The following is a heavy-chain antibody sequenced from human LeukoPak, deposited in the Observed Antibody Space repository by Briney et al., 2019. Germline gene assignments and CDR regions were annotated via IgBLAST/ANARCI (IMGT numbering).Heavy chain of an antibody. Sequence: GGSLRLSCAASGFTFSSYGMHWVRQAPGKGLEWVSAISGSGGNTYYADSVKGRFTISRDNSKNTLYLQMNSLRAEDTAVYYCAKDLYHYFDYWGQGTLVTVSS. CDR1: GFTFSSYG. CDR3: AKDLYHYFDY. V-gene: IGHV3-23*01. D-gene: IGHD3-16*02. CDR2: ISGSGGNT. J-gene: IGHJ4*02.